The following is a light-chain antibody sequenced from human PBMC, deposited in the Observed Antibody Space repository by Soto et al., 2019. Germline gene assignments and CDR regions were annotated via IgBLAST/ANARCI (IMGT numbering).Light chain of an antibody. V-gene: IGKV3-15*01. Sequence: EIVLTQSPGTLCLAPCERATLSFMASQSVSSSYLAWYQQKPGQAPRLLIYGASTRATGIPARFSGSGSGTEFTLTISSLQSEDFAVYYCQQYNNWPGTFGQGTKVDIK. J-gene: IGKJ1*01. CDR3: QQYNNWPGT. CDR1: QSVSSSY. CDR2: GAS.